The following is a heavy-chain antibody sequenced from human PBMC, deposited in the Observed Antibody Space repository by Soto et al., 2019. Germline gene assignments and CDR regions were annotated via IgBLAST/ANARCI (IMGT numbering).Heavy chain of an antibody. V-gene: IGHV3-23*01. CDR1: GVTFSNYA. J-gene: IGHJ5*02. CDR3: AKGSWVHHGSEGGNWLDP. Sequence: EVQLLESGGGLVQPGGSLRLSCAASGVTFSNYAMNWVRQAPGKGLEWVSGISHSGSSTYYADSEKGRFTISRDNSKNTLYLQMNSLRAEDTAVYYCAKGSWVHHGSEGGNWLDPWGQGTLVTVSS. D-gene: IGHD3-10*01. CDR2: ISHSGSST.